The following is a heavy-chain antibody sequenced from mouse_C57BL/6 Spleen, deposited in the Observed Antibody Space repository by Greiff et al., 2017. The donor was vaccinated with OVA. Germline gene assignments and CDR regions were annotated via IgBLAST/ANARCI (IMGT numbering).Heavy chain of an antibody. CDR3: ARFGYLDYWYFDV. CDR2: IHPNSGST. CDR1: GYTFTSYW. V-gene: IGHV1-64*01. Sequence: QVQLKQPGAELVKPGASVKLSCKASGYTFTSYWMHWVKQRPGQGLEWIGMIHPNSGSTNYNEKFKSKATLTVDKSSSTAYMQLSSLTSEDSAVYYCARFGYLDYWYFDVWGTGTTVTVSS. J-gene: IGHJ1*03. D-gene: IGHD2-2*01.